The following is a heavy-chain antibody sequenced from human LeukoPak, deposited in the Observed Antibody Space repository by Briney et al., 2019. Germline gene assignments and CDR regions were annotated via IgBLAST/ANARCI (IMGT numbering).Heavy chain of an antibody. V-gene: IGHV3-7*03. J-gene: IGHJ4*02. CDR2: IREDGTEK. D-gene: IGHD1-26*01. CDR1: GFSFSNYW. CDR3: ARAPVGATSFDY. Sequence: GGSLRLSCAASGFSFSNYWMSWLRQAPGKGLEWVANIREDGTEKNYVDSVKGRFTISRDNAKNSLYLQMNSLRAEDTALYYCARAPVGATSFDYWGQGTLVTVSS.